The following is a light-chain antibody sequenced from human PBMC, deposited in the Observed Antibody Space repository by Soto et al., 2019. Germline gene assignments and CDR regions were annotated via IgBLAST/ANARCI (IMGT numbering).Light chain of an antibody. J-gene: IGKJ1*01. CDR1: QSVSSN. V-gene: IGKV3-20*01. Sequence: EIVMTQSPATLSVSPGERATLSCRSSQSVSSNLAWYQQKPGQAPRLLIYGASTRATGIPGRLSGSGSGTDFALTISRLEPEDFAVYFCQQYGSSPTFGQGTKVDIK. CDR2: GAS. CDR3: QQYGSSPT.